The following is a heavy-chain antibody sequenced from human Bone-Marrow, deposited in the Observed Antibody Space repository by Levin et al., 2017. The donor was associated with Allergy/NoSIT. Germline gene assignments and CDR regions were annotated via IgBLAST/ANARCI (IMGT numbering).Heavy chain of an antibody. Sequence: SETLSLTCAISGYSLSSGYYWGWIRQPPGKGLEWIGSIYHSGSTYYNPSLKTRVTMSVDTSKNQLSLRLTSVTAADTALYFCARAGVYDFWSGYSDWYFDLWGRGTLVTVSS. CDR1: GYSLSSGYY. V-gene: IGHV4-38-2*01. CDR2: IYHSGST. D-gene: IGHD3-3*01. CDR3: ARAGVYDFWSGYSDWYFDL. J-gene: IGHJ2*01.